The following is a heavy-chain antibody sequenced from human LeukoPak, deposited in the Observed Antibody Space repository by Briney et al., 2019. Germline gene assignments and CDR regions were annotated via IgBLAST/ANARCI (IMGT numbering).Heavy chain of an antibody. CDR1: GFTFSSYA. V-gene: IGHV3-23*01. Sequence: QPGGSLRLSCAASGFTFSSYAMSWVRQAPGKGLEWVSAISGSGGSTYYADSVKGRFTISRDNSKNTLYLQMNSLRVEDTAVYYSAKSTVVTPFPRAIDYWGQGTLITVSS. CDR3: AKSTVVTPFPRAIDY. CDR2: ISGSGGST. D-gene: IGHD4-23*01. J-gene: IGHJ4*02.